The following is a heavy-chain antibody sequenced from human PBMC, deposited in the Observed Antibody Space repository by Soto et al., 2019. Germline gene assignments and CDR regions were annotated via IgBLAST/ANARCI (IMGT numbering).Heavy chain of an antibody. CDR1: GYSISSSNW. CDR3: ARSKGSGSYELDS. D-gene: IGHD3-10*01. Sequence: SETLSLTCAVSGYSISSSNWWGWIRQPPGEGLEWIGYIDYSGSTYYNPSLKSRVTMSVDTSKNQFSLKLRSVTAVDTAVYYCARSKGSGSYELDSWGQGTLVTVSS. V-gene: IGHV4-28*01. J-gene: IGHJ5*01. CDR2: IDYSGST.